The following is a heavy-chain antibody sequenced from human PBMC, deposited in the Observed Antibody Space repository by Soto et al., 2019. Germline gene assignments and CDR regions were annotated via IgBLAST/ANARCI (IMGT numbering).Heavy chain of an antibody. Sequence: PGGSLRLSCAASGFTFSSYWMHWVRQAPGKGLVWVSRINSDGSSTSYADSVKGRFTISRDNAKNTLYLQMNSLRAEDTAVYYCARGDYNWNDVSDYWGQGTLVTVSS. CDR3: ARGDYNWNDVSDY. CDR2: INSDGSST. J-gene: IGHJ4*02. CDR1: GFTFSSYW. D-gene: IGHD1-20*01. V-gene: IGHV3-74*01.